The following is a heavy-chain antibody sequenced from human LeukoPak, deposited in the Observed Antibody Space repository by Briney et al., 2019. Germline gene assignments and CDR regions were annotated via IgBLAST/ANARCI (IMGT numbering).Heavy chain of an antibody. J-gene: IGHJ6*02. CDR1: GYTFSSYW. D-gene: IGHD3-22*01. CDR3: ARRTSESSGFDFLDV. V-gene: IGHV5-51*01. CDR2: ISPGDSDT. Sequence: GESLKISCKGSGYTFSSYWIAWVRQMPGKGLEWMGIISPGDSDTRYSRPFQGQVTMSADKSISTAYLQCSSLKASDTAMYYCARRTSESSGFDFLDVWGQGTTVTVSS.